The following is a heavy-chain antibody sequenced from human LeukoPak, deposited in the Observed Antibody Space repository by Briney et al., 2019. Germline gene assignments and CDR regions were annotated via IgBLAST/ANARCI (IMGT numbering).Heavy chain of an antibody. J-gene: IGHJ3*02. Sequence: SETLSLTCAVSSGSISSSSYYWGWIRQPPGKGLEWIGSIYYSGSTYYNPSLKSRVTLSVDTSKNQFSLKLRSVTAADTAVYYCARKERGYDGSGQRAFDIWGQGTMVTISS. CDR1: SGSISSSSYY. CDR2: IYYSGST. CDR3: ARKERGYDGSGQRAFDI. V-gene: IGHV4-39*01. D-gene: IGHD3-22*01.